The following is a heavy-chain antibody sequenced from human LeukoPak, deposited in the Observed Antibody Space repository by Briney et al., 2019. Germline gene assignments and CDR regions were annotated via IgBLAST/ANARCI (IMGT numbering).Heavy chain of an antibody. CDR2: IKQDGSEK. CDR1: GFTFSSYW. Sequence: GGSLRLSCAASGFTFSSYWMSWVRQAPGKGLEWVANIKQDGSEKCYVDSVKGRFTISRDNAKNSLYLQMNSLRAEDTAVYYCASLGGHYYDSSGYYRVFDYWGQGTLVTVSS. J-gene: IGHJ4*02. V-gene: IGHV3-7*03. D-gene: IGHD3-22*01. CDR3: ASLGGHYYDSSGYYRVFDY.